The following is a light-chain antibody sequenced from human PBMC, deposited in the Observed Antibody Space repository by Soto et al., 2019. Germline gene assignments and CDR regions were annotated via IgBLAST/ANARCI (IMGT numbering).Light chain of an antibody. J-gene: IGKJ5*01. CDR3: QQRHMWPIT. V-gene: IGKV3-11*01. CDR2: DAY. CDR1: LSVSSY. Sequence: VVLTQSPATLSLSPGERATLSCRASLSVSSYLAWYQQKPGQAPRLLIYDAYNRATGIPPRFSGSGSGTDFTLTISSLEPEDSAVYYCQQRHMWPITFGQGTRLEIK.